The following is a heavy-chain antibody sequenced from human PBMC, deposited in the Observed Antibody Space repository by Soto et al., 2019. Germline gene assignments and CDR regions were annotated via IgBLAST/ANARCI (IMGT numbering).Heavy chain of an antibody. CDR3: ARGERAVLRYFDWLSYAFDI. D-gene: IGHD3-9*01. V-gene: IGHV4-39*02. Sequence: SETLSLTCSVSGDSIRSSSYYWDWIRQSPRKGLEWVGSVYYSGTIYYNPSLKSRVSISIDTSKNQFSLRLSSVTAADTAVYYCARGERAVLRYFDWLSYAFDIWGQGTMVTVSS. CDR1: GDSIRSSSYY. J-gene: IGHJ3*02. CDR2: VYYSGTI.